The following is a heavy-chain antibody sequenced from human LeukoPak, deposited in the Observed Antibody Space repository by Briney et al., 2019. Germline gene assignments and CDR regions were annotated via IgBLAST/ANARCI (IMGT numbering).Heavy chain of an antibody. V-gene: IGHV1-18*01. Sequence: ASVKVSCKASGYTFTSYGISWVRQAPEQGLEWMGWISAYNGNTNYAQKLQGRVTMTTDTSTSTAYMELRSLRADDTAVYYCARVVDGYDFMRYFDYWGQGTLVTVSS. J-gene: IGHJ4*02. D-gene: IGHD5-12*01. CDR2: ISAYNGNT. CDR3: ARVVDGYDFMRYFDY. CDR1: GYTFTSYG.